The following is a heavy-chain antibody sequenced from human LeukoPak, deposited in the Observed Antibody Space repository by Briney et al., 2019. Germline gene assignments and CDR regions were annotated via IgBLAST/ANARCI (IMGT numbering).Heavy chain of an antibody. J-gene: IGHJ2*01. V-gene: IGHV4-4*08. D-gene: IGHD5-18*01. CDR1: GGSFTTYS. CDR3: ARRIQLWSYWHFDL. Sequence: PSETLSLTCTVSGGSFTTYSWSWIRQPPGKGLDWIGDVHSNGNTNYNPPPKNRVTMSTDTSRHQFSLTLTSVTAADTAIFYCARRIQLWSYWHFDLWGRGTLVTVSS. CDR2: VHSNGNT.